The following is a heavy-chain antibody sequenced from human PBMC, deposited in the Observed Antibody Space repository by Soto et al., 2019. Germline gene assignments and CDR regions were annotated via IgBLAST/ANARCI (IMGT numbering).Heavy chain of an antibody. Sequence: PSETLTLTCTVSCGSISSAEYYWNWVRQPPGEGLVWIGYIYDSGSTYYNPSIKSRLTISGGTSKKQFSMELSSVAAADTAVYYCDRGVYDYASRGRFDIWAQGTMFTVSS. V-gene: IGHV4-30-4*01. CDR3: DRGVYDYASRGRFDI. CDR1: CGSISSAEYY. J-gene: IGHJ3*02. D-gene: IGHD3-16*01. CDR2: IYDSGST.